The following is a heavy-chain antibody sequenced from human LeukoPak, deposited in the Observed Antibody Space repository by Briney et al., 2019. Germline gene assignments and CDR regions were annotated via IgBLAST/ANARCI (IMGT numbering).Heavy chain of an antibody. CDR1: GYTFTGYY. CDR3: ARLSQQTFDI. V-gene: IGHV1-2*02. J-gene: IGHJ3*02. Sequence: GASVNVSCKASGYTFTGYYMHWVRQAPGQGLEWMGWINPNSGDTHYAQKFQGRVTMTRDASTSTVYMELSSLRSDDTAVYYCARLSQQTFDIWGQGTLVTVSS. CDR2: INPNSGDT.